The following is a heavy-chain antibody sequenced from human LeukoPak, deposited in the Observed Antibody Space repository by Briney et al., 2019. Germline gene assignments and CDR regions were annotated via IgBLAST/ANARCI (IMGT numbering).Heavy chain of an antibody. CDR2: INHSGST. Sequence: SETLSLTCAVYGGSFSGYYWSWIRQPPGKGLEWIGEINHSGSTNYNPSLKSRVTISVDTSKNQFSLKLSSVTAADTAVYYCARVVTMVRGEEDWFDPWGQGTLVTVSS. J-gene: IGHJ5*02. D-gene: IGHD3-10*01. V-gene: IGHV4-34*01. CDR3: ARVVTMVRGEEDWFDP. CDR1: GGSFSGYY.